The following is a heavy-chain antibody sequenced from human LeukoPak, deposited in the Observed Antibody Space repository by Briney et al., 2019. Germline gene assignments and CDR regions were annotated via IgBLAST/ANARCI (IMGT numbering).Heavy chain of an antibody. CDR3: ARHLWSAYHKFDY. J-gene: IGHJ4*02. CDR2: INHSGST. Sequence: SETLSLTCAVYGGSFSGYYWSWIRQPPGKGLEWIGEINHSGSTNYNPSLKSRVTISVDTSKNQFSLKLGSVTAADTAVYYCARHLWSAYHKFDYWGQGTLVTVSS. CDR1: GGSFSGYY. V-gene: IGHV4-34*01. D-gene: IGHD3-3*01.